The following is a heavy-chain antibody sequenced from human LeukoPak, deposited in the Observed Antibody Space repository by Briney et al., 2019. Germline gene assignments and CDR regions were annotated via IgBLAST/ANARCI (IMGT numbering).Heavy chain of an antibody. CDR2: IYHSGST. Sequence: SETLSLTCAVSGYSISSGYYWGWIRQPPGKGLEWIGSIYHSGSTYYNPSLKSRVTISVDTSKNQFSLKLSSVTAADTAVYYCARATAAAAPFDYWGQGTLVTVPS. J-gene: IGHJ4*02. V-gene: IGHV4-38-2*01. CDR3: ARATAAAAPFDY. D-gene: IGHD6-13*01. CDR1: GYSISSGYY.